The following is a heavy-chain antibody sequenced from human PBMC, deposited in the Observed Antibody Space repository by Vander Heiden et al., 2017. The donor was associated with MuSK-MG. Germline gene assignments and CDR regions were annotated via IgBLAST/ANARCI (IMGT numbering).Heavy chain of an antibody. D-gene: IGHD2-15*01. CDR1: GGSFSGYY. V-gene: IGHV4-34*01. J-gene: IGHJ5*02. CDR2: INHSGST. CDR3: ARVPYVYCSGGSCYPYNWFDP. Sequence: QVQLQQWGAGLLKPSETLSLTCAVYGGSFSGYYWSWIRQPPGKGLEWIGEINHSGSTNYNPSLKSRVTISVDTSKNQFSLKLSSVTAADTAVYYCARVPYVYCSGGSCYPYNWFDPWGQGTLVTVSS.